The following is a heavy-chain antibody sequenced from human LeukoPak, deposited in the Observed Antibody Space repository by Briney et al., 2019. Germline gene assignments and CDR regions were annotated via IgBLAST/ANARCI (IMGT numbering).Heavy chain of an antibody. Sequence: GGSLRLSCAGSRFNFNNYWVAWVRQAPGKGREWVANIKPGGNDKYYVESVRGRFTISRVNAKDSVYLQMSSLRAEDTAVYSCMATGGGGYWGEGALVTVSS. CDR1: RFNFNNYW. V-gene: IGHV3-7*01. CDR3: MATGGGGY. CDR2: IKPGGNDK. D-gene: IGHD5-24*01. J-gene: IGHJ4*02.